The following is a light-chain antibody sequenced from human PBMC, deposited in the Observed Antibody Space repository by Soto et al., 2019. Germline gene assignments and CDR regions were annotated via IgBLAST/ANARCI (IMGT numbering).Light chain of an antibody. Sequence: EIVMTQSPGTLSLSPGDRATLSCRASQTVSNNYLAWYQQKPGQAPRLFIYGTSTRATGIPDRFTGSGSGTDFTLTISRLEPEDFAVYYCQQYASSRTFGQGTKVEIK. CDR3: QQYASSRT. V-gene: IGKV3-20*01. J-gene: IGKJ1*01. CDR2: GTS. CDR1: QTVSNNY.